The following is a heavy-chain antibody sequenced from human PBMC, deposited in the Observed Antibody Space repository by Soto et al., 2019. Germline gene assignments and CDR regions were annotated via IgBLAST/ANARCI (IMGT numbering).Heavy chain of an antibody. CDR3: ATGVLGWFDP. J-gene: IGHJ5*02. V-gene: IGHV1-46*01. Sequence: ASVKVSCKASGYTFTSYYIHWVRQAPGQGLEWMGIINPSGGSTSYAQKSQGRVTMTRDTSTSTVYMELSSLRSEDTAVYYCATGVLGWFDPWGQGTLVTVSS. D-gene: IGHD7-27*01. CDR1: GYTFTSYY. CDR2: INPSGGST.